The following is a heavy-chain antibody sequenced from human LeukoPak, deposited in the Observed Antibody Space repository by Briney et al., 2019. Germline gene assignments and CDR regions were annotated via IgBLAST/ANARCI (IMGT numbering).Heavy chain of an antibody. CDR1: GGSFSGYY. Sequence: SETLSLTCAVYGGSFSGYYWSWIRRPPGKGLEWIGEIYHSGSTNYNPSLKSRVTISVDTSKNKFSLKLSSVTAADTAVYYCAREVNWGSLSSLDYWGQGTLVTVSS. D-gene: IGHD7-27*01. CDR2: IYHSGST. J-gene: IGHJ4*02. V-gene: IGHV4-34*01. CDR3: AREVNWGSLSSLDY.